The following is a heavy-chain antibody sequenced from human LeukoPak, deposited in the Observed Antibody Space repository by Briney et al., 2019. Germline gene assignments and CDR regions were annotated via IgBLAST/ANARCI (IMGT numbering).Heavy chain of an antibody. CDR1: GYSFPSYW. D-gene: IGHD3-22*01. CDR2: IYPGDSET. CDR3: ARPSGYYHHDAFDI. Sequence: GESLKISCRASGYSFPSYWIGWVRHVPGKGLEWMGIIYPGDSETKYSPSFQGRVIISADKSISTAYLQWSSLKASDTAMYYCARPSGYYHHDAFDIWGQGTMVTVSS. J-gene: IGHJ3*02. V-gene: IGHV5-51*01.